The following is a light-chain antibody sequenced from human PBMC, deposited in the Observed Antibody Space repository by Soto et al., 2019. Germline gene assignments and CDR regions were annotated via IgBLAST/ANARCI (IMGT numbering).Light chain of an antibody. V-gene: IGKV3-20*01. Sequence: EKVMTQSPATLSVSPGERATLSCRAIQSVSSNYLAWYQHKPGQAPRLLIYGASSRATGIPDRFSGSGSGTDFTLTIGRLEPEDFAVYYCHQYGISPPRTFGQGTKVDIK. CDR3: HQYGISPPRT. CDR1: QSVSSNY. CDR2: GAS. J-gene: IGKJ1*01.